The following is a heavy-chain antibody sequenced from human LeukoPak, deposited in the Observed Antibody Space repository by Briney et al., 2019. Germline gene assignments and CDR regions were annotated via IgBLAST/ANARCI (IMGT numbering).Heavy chain of an antibody. CDR1: GGSFSGYY. V-gene: IGHV4-34*01. Sequence: SETLSLTCAVYGGSFSGYYWSWIRQPPGKGLEWIGEINHSGSTNYNPSLKSRVTISVDTSKNQFSLKLSSVTAADTAVYYCARHGIFGVVPSVDDAFDIWGQGTMVTVSS. D-gene: IGHD3-3*01. J-gene: IGHJ3*02. CDR2: INHSGST. CDR3: ARHGIFGVVPSVDDAFDI.